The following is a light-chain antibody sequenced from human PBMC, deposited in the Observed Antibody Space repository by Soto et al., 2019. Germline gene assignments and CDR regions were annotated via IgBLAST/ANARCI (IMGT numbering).Light chain of an antibody. CDR2: GPS. V-gene: IGKV3-20*01. Sequence: EIVLTQSPGTLSLSPGERATLSRRASESVSSYYIAWYQHKPGQAPRLLIYGPSTRATGIPDRFSASGSGTDFTLSIRRLEPEDSALYYCQQYTDSPLTFGQGTKVEIK. CDR1: ESVSSYY. CDR3: QQYTDSPLT. J-gene: IGKJ1*01.